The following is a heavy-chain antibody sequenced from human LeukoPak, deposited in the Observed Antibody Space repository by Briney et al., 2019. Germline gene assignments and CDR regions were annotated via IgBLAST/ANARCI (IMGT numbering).Heavy chain of an antibody. CDR3: AKGAEAAAGPFDY. CDR1: GFTFSSYA. CDR2: ISYDGSNK. Sequence: GGSLRLSCAASGFTFSSYAMSWVRQAPGKGLEWVAVISYDGSNKYYADSVKGRFTISRDNSKNTLYLQMNSLRAEDTAVYYCAKGAEAAAGPFDYWGQGTLVTVSS. V-gene: IGHV3-30*18. D-gene: IGHD6-13*01. J-gene: IGHJ4*02.